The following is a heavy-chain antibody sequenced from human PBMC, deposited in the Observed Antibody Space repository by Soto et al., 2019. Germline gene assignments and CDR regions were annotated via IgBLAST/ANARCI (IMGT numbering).Heavy chain of an antibody. V-gene: IGHV1-69*13. CDR3: ARGVTPYYFDY. CDR2: IIPIFGTA. J-gene: IGHJ4*02. D-gene: IGHD4-4*01. Sequence: ASVKVSCKASGGTFSSYAIIWVRQAPGQGLEWMGGIIPIFGTANYAQKFQGRVTITADESTSTAYMELSSLRSEDTAVYYCARGVTPYYFDYWGQGTLVTVSS. CDR1: GGTFSSYA.